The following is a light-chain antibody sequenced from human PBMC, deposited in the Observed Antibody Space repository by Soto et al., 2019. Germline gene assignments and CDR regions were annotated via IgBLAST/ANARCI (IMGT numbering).Light chain of an antibody. J-gene: IGKJ1*01. Sequence: MVMTQSPATLSVSPGESVTLSCRTSQNVTSNLAWYQLKPGQTPSLLIYGTSTRDPDIPVRFSGSESGTEFTLTITTVQSGDSAVYYCQQYDDWGFGPGTKVEIK. CDR1: QNVTSN. CDR3: QQYDDWG. V-gene: IGKV3-15*01. CDR2: GTS.